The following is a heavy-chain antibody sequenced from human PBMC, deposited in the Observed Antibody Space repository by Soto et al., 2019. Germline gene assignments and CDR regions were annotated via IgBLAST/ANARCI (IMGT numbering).Heavy chain of an antibody. CDR3: ARAPYCSGGSCYSTWFDP. Sequence: QVQLQESGPGLVKPSQTLSLTCTVSGGSISSGGYYWSWIRQHPGKGLEWIGYIYYSGSTYYNTSLKSRVTISVDTSKNQFSLKLSSVTAADTAVYYCARAPYCSGGSCYSTWFDPWGQGTLVTVSS. J-gene: IGHJ5*02. V-gene: IGHV4-31*03. CDR2: IYYSGST. D-gene: IGHD2-15*01. CDR1: GGSISSGGYY.